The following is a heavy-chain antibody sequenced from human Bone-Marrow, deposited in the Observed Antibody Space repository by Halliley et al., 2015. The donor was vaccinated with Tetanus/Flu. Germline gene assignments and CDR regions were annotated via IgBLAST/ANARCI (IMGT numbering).Heavy chain of an antibody. CDR3: ARDTGQQLTDY. V-gene: IGHV3-48*03. CDR1: GFTFSSYE. D-gene: IGHD6-13*01. J-gene: IGHJ4*02. CDR2: IGSGGTTI. Sequence: AASGFTFSSYEMNWVRQAPGKGLEWVSYIGSGGTTIYYADSVKGRFATSRDNAKNSLYLQMNSLRADDTAVYYCARDTGQQLTDYWGQGTLVTVSS.